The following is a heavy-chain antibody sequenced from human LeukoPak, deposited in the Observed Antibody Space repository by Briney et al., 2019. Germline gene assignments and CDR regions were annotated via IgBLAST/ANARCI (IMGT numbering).Heavy chain of an antibody. CDR1: GFSFSSYG. V-gene: IGHV3-30*18. J-gene: IGHJ4*01. CDR3: AKDGIRYYYDSSGYYGDY. Sequence: GSLRLSCAASGFSFSSYGMHWVRQAPCKGLEWVAVISYEGSNEYYADSVKGRFTISRDNSKNTLYLQMTSLRAEDTAVYYCAKDGIRYYYDSSGYYGDYWGQGTLVTVSS. D-gene: IGHD3-22*01. CDR2: ISYEGSNE.